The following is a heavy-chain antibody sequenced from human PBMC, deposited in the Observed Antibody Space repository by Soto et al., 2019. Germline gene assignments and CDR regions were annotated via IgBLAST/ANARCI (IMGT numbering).Heavy chain of an antibody. CDR2: IYYSGST. J-gene: IGHJ5*02. V-gene: IGHV4-31*03. CDR1: GRCILSLGCY. Sequence: SETLSLTCTVSGRCILSLGCYWTWIRQDPGKGLEWIGYIYYSGSTYYNPSLKSRVTISVDTSKNQFSLKLSSVTAADTAVYYCARDNWYYGSGSYYNWFDPWGQGTLVTVS. CDR3: ARDNWYYGSGSYYNWFDP. D-gene: IGHD3-10*01.